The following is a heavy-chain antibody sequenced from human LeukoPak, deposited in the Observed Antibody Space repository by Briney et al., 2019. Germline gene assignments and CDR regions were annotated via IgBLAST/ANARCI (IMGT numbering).Heavy chain of an antibody. CDR1: GGSISSSNW. J-gene: IGHJ5*02. CDR2: IYHSGST. Sequence: SETLSLTCAVSGGSISSSNWWSWVRQPPGKGLEWIGEIYHSGSTNYNPSLKSRVTISVDTSKNQFSLKLSSVTAADTAVYYCARLLRDTIFGVVINWFDPWGQGTLVTVSS. V-gene: IGHV4-4*02. CDR3: ARLLRDTIFGVVINWFDP. D-gene: IGHD3-3*01.